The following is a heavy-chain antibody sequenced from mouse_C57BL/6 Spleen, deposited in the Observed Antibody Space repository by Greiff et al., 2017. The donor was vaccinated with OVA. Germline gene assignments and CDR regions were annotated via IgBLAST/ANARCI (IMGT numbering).Heavy chain of an antibody. J-gene: IGHJ4*01. CDR3: ARHYYGSSYNYAMDY. Sequence: VQLQQSGAELARPGASVKLSCKASGYTFTSYGISWVKQRTGQGLEWIGEIYPRSGNTYYNEKFKGKATLTADKSSSTAYMERRSLTSEDSAVYFCARHYYGSSYNYAMDYWGQGTSVTVAS. CDR1: GYTFTSYG. CDR2: IYPRSGNT. D-gene: IGHD1-1*01. V-gene: IGHV1-81*01.